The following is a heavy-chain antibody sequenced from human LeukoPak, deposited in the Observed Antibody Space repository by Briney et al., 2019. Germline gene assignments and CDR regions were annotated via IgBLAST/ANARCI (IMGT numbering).Heavy chain of an antibody. CDR1: GFTFSSYA. V-gene: IGHV3-64*01. Sequence: PGGSLRLSCAASGFTFSSYAMHWVRQAPGKGLEYVSAISSDGDSTYYANSVTGRFTISRDNSKNTLYLQMDTLRAEDMAMYYCARVTWELRGVLDFWGQGTLVTVSS. CDR2: ISSDGDST. CDR3: ARVTWELRGVLDF. D-gene: IGHD1-26*01. J-gene: IGHJ4*02.